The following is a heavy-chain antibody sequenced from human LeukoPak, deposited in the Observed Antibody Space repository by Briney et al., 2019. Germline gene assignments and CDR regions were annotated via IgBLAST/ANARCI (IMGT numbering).Heavy chain of an antibody. CDR1: GFTFSDYY. CDR3: ARPDYDFWSGYYPGPIDY. D-gene: IGHD3-3*01. Sequence: GGSLRLSCAASGFTFSDYYMSWIRQAPGKGLEWVSYISRSGSTIYYADSVKGRFTISRDNAKNSLYLQMNSLRAEDTAVYYCARPDYDFWSGYYPGPIDYWGQGTLVTVSS. CDR2: ISRSGSTI. J-gene: IGHJ4*02. V-gene: IGHV3-11*01.